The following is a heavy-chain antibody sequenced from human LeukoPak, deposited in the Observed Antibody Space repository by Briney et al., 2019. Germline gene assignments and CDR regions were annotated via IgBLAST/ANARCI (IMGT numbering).Heavy chain of an antibody. CDR1: GYTFTSYG. D-gene: IGHD2-15*01. Sequence: ASVKVSCKASGYTFTSYGISWVRQAPGQGLEWMGWISAYNGNTNYAQKLQGRVTMTTDTSTSTAYMELRRLRSDDTAVYYCARDLGRYCSGGSCHYYSYYMDVWGKGTTVTVSS. J-gene: IGHJ6*03. CDR2: ISAYNGNT. CDR3: ARDLGRYCSGGSCHYYSYYMDV. V-gene: IGHV1-18*01.